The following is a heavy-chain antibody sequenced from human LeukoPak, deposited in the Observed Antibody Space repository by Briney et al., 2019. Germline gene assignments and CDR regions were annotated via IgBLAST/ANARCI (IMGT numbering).Heavy chain of an antibody. CDR3: ARVAAAGKVLHYYYYYGMDV. V-gene: IGHV3-11*01. D-gene: IGHD6-13*01. J-gene: IGHJ6*02. Sequence: GGSLRLSCAASGFTFSDYYMSWIRQAPGKGLEWVSYISSSGSTIYYADSAKGRFTISRDNAKNSLYLQMNSLRAEDTAVYYCARVAAAGKVLHYYYYYGMDVWGQGTTVTLSS. CDR1: GFTFSDYY. CDR2: ISSSGSTI.